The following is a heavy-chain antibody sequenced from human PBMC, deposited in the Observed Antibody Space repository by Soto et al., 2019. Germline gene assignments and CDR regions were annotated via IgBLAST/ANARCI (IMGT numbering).Heavy chain of an antibody. CDR1: GYTFINYG. V-gene: IGHV1-18*01. CDR2: LSAYNGDT. Sequence: QVQLVQSGPEVKKPGASVRVSCKASGYTFINYGITWVRQAPGQGLEWMGWLSAYNGDTSSSEKVQDRFTMTTDTSTNTVYMDLRSLRSDDTAVYYCARGSAIVGGAEALDIWGQGTMVIVSS. CDR3: ARGSAIVGGAEALDI. D-gene: IGHD1-26*01. J-gene: IGHJ3*02.